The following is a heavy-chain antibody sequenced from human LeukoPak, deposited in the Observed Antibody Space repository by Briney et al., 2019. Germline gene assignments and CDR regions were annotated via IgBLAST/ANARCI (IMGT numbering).Heavy chain of an antibody. CDR2: ISAYNGNT. Sequence: ASVKVSCTASGYTFTSYGISWVRQAPGQGLEWMGWISAYNGNTNYAQKLQGRVTMTTDTSTSTAYMELRSLRSDDTAVYYCAREGTTRYCSSTSCKYNWFDPWGQGTLVTVSS. CDR3: AREGTTRYCSSTSCKYNWFDP. V-gene: IGHV1-18*01. CDR1: GYTFTSYG. D-gene: IGHD2-2*01. J-gene: IGHJ5*02.